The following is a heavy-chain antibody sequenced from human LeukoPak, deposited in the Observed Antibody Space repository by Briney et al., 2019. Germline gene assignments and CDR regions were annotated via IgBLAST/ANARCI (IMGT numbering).Heavy chain of an antibody. D-gene: IGHD2-15*01. CDR2: INPNSGGT. Sequence: ASVKVSCKASGYTFTGYYMHWVRQAPGQGLEWMGWINPNSGGTNYAQKFQGRVTMTRDTSISTAYMELSRLRSDDTAVYYCARVGCSGGSCYSRSFYFDYWGQGTLVTVSS. CDR1: GYTFTGYY. J-gene: IGHJ4*02. CDR3: ARVGCSGGSCYSRSFYFDY. V-gene: IGHV1-2*02.